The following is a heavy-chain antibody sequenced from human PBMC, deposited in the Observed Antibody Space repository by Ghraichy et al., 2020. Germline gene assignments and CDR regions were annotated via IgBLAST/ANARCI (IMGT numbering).Heavy chain of an antibody. CDR3: ARENWGATPPLE. J-gene: IGHJ4*02. V-gene: IGHV6-1*01. CDR2: TYYRSKWYN. CDR1: GDSVSSNSAT. Sequence: SQTLSLTCAISGDSVSSNSATWNWIRQSPSRGLEWLGRTYYRSKWYNDYAVSVKSRISISPDTSKNQFSLQLSSVTPEDTAVYYCARENWGATPPLEWGQGTLVTVSS. D-gene: IGHD1-26*01.